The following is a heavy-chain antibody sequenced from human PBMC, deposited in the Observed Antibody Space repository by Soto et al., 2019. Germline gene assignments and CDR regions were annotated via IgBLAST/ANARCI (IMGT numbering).Heavy chain of an antibody. Sequence: SQTLSLTCAISGDSVSSNNAAWNWIRQSPSRGLEWLGRTYYRSKWYSDYSLSVKSRITINPDTSKDQFSLQLNSVTPEDTALNYCARAKEYTSSSGIDVWGQGTMVTVSS. CDR3: ARAKEYTSSSGIDV. CDR1: GDSVSSNNAA. D-gene: IGHD6-6*01. J-gene: IGHJ6*02. CDR2: TYYRSKWYS. V-gene: IGHV6-1*01.